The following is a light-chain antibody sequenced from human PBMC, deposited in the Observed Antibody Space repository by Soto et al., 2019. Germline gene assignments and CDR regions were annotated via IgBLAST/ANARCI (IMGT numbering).Light chain of an antibody. J-gene: IGKJ1*01. CDR1: QSISSW. Sequence: DIQMTQSPSTLSASVGDRVTITCRASQSISSWLAWYQQKPGKAPKLLIYDASSLESGVPSSFSGSGSGTEFTLTISSLQPYDFATYYCQQYNSYWTFGQWTKVEIK. V-gene: IGKV1-5*01. CDR2: DAS. CDR3: QQYNSYWT.